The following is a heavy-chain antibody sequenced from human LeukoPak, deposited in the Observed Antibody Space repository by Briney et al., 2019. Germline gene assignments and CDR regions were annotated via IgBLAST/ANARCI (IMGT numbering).Heavy chain of an antibody. J-gene: IGHJ6*04. CDR3: AKVHGSTSPRYYYYYYGMDV. Sequence: PGGSLRLSCAASGFTFSSYAMSWVRQAPGKGLEWVSAISGSGGSTYYADSVKGRFTISRDNSKNTLYLQVNSLRAEDTAVYYCAKVHGSTSPRYYYYYYGMDVWGKGTTVTVSS. D-gene: IGHD2-2*01. CDR1: GFTFSSYA. V-gene: IGHV3-23*01. CDR2: ISGSGGST.